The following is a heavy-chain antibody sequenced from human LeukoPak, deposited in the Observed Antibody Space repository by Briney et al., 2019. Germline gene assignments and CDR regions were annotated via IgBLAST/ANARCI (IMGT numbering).Heavy chain of an antibody. Sequence: SQTLSLTCAVSGGSISSGGYSWRWIRQPPGKGLEWIGYIYHSGSTYYNPSLKSRVTISVDRSKNQFSLKLSSVTAADTAVYYCARGRGYCSGGSCQLHFDYWGQGTLVTVSS. CDR1: GGSISSGGYS. D-gene: IGHD2-15*01. J-gene: IGHJ4*02. CDR3: ARGRGYCSGGSCQLHFDY. CDR2: IYHSGST. V-gene: IGHV4-30-2*01.